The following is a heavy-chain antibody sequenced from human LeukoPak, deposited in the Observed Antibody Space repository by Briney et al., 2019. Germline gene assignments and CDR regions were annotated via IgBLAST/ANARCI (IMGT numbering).Heavy chain of an antibody. Sequence: GGSLRLSCAASGFTFSSYGMHWVRQAPGKGLEWAASVSYDGSTRFYADSVKGRFAISRDNAKTTVYLQMNSLRVEDTALYYCTRGLAYWGQGTLVTVSS. CDR1: GFTFSSYG. V-gene: IGHV3-30*03. CDR3: TRGLAY. CDR2: VSYDGSTR. J-gene: IGHJ4*02. D-gene: IGHD3-16*01.